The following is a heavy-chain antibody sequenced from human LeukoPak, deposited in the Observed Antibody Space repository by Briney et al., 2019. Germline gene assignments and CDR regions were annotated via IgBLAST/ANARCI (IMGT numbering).Heavy chain of an antibody. Sequence: ASVKVSCKASGYTFTGYYMHWVRQAPGQGLEWMGWISAYNGNTNYAQKLQGRVTMTTDTSTSTAYMELRSLRSDDTVVYYCAREKGDIVGATISRNWYFDLWGRGTLVTVSS. CDR1: GYTFTGYY. D-gene: IGHD1-26*01. V-gene: IGHV1-18*04. CDR3: AREKGDIVGATISRNWYFDL. J-gene: IGHJ2*01. CDR2: ISAYNGNT.